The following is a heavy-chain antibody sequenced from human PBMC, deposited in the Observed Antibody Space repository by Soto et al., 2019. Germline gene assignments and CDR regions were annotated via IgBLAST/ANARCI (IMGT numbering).Heavy chain of an antibody. J-gene: IGHJ4*02. V-gene: IGHV3-72*01. CDR1: GFTFSDHY. CDR3: ARFSGSYTGGLDY. D-gene: IGHD1-26*01. Sequence: EVQLVESGGGLVQPGGSLRLSCAASGFTFSDHYMDWVRQAPGKGLEWVGRSRNKANSYSTEYAASVKGRFTISRDESKNSLYLQMNSLKTEDTAVYYCARFSGSYTGGLDYWGQGTLFTVSS. CDR2: SRNKANSYST.